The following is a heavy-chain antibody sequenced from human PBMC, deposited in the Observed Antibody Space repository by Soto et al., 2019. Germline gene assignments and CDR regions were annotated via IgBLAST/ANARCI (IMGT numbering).Heavy chain of an antibody. D-gene: IGHD4-17*01. J-gene: IGHJ4*02. Sequence: SETLCLTCTVSGGSISSSSFYWGWIRQPPGKGLESIANIYYDGSTYYNPSLKSRVTISFDTSKNQFSLKLSSVTAADTAVYYCARWCSDHGDFQDYSGQGSLDIVSS. V-gene: IGHV4-39*07. CDR1: GGSISSSSFY. CDR2: IYYDGST. CDR3: ARWCSDHGDFQDY.